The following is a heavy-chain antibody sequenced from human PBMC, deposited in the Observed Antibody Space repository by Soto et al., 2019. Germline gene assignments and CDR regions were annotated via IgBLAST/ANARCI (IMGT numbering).Heavy chain of an antibody. J-gene: IGHJ6*03. V-gene: IGHV3-33*01. Sequence: GGSLRLSCAASGFTFSSYGMHWVRQAPGKGLEWVAVIWYDGSNKYYADSVKGRFTISRDNSKNTLYLQMNSLRAEDTAVYYCARDPLQYYYYYMDVWGKGTTVTVSS. D-gene: IGHD4-4*01. CDR1: GFTFSSYG. CDR3: ARDPLQYYYYYMDV. CDR2: IWYDGSNK.